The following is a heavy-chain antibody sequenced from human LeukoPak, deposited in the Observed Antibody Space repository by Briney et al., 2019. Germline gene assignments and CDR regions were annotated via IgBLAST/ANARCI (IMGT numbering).Heavy chain of an antibody. CDR2: ISGSSSTI. V-gene: IGHV3-48*01. Sequence: GGSLKLSCAASGLTFSSYSMNWVRQAPGKGLEWGSYISGSSSTIYYADSVKGRFTISRNNGKNTLYLQMNSLRAEDTAVYYCARGSTYYDSSGQVPFDYWGQGTLVTVSS. CDR3: ARGSTYYDSSGQVPFDY. CDR1: GLTFSSYS. J-gene: IGHJ4*02. D-gene: IGHD3-22*01.